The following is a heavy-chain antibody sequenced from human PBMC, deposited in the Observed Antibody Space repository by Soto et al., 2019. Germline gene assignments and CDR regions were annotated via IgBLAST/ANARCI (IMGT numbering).Heavy chain of an antibody. CDR3: AKDRYCSGGFCYGMDV. CDR2: IYFGGDT. V-gene: IGHV3-53*01. D-gene: IGHD2-15*01. CDR1: GFAVNSNY. J-gene: IGHJ6*02. Sequence: LRLSCAASGFAVNSNYINWVRQAPGKGLEWVSIIYFGGDTFYADSVKGRFSISRDNSKNTVYLQMNSLRAEDTAVYYCAKDRYCSGGFCYGMDVWGQGTTVTVSS.